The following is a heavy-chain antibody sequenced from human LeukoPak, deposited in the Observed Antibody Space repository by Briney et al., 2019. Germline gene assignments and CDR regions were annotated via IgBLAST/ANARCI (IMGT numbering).Heavy chain of an antibody. CDR1: GFTFSSYW. Sequence: PGESLRLSCAASGFTFSSYWMHWVRQAPGKGLVWVSRINSDGSSTSYADSVKGRFTISRDNAKNTLYLQMNSLRAEDTAVYYCARGVGATNSNWFDPWGQGTLVTVSS. CDR2: INSDGSST. D-gene: IGHD1-26*01. J-gene: IGHJ5*02. CDR3: ARGVGATNSNWFDP. V-gene: IGHV3-74*01.